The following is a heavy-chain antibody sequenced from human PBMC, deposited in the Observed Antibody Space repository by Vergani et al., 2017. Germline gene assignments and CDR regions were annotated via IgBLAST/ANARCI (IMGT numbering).Heavy chain of an antibody. J-gene: IGHJ3*02. Sequence: EVQLLESGGGLVQPGGSLRLSCAASGFTFSSYAMSWVRQAPGKGLEWVSAISGSGGSTYYADSVKGRFTISRDNSKNTLYLQMNSLRAEDTAVYYCAKDLGWVPAAWDAFDSWGQGTMVTVSS. D-gene: IGHD7-27*01. CDR3: AKDLGWVPAAWDAFDS. V-gene: IGHV3-23*01. CDR1: GFTFSSYA. CDR2: ISGSGGST.